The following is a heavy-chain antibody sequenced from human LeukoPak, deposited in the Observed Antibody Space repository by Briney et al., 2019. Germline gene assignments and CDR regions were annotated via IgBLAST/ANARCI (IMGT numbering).Heavy chain of an antibody. CDR2: IGGSGDKT. Sequence: GGSLRLSCAASGFTFNRNAISWVRQAPGKGLEWVSTIGGSGDKTFYADSVKGRFTIPRDNSKNMVHLQMNSLTGEDTALYYCVRRGDASSGWGDHDFWGQGALVTVSS. CDR3: VRRGDASSGWGDHDF. D-gene: IGHD6-19*01. V-gene: IGHV3-23*01. J-gene: IGHJ4*02. CDR1: GFTFNRNA.